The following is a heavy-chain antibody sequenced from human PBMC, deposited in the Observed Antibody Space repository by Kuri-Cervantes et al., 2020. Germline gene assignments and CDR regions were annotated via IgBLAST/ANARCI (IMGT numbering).Heavy chain of an antibody. J-gene: IGHJ4*02. V-gene: IGHV1-2*02. D-gene: IGHD5-12*01. CDR1: GYTFTGYY. CDR3: ARESSGYDPTFDY. Sequence: ASVKVSCKASGYTFTGYYMHWVRQAPGQGLEWMGWINPNSGGTNYAQKSQGRVTMTRDTSISTAYMELSRLRSDDTAVYYCARESSGYDPTFDYWGQGTLVTVSS. CDR2: INPNSGGT.